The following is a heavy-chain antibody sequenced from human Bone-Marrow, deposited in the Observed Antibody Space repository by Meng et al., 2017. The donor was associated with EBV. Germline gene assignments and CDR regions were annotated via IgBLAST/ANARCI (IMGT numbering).Heavy chain of an antibody. V-gene: IGHV4-4*02. J-gene: IGHJ4*02. CDR2: IHHSGGT. Sequence: QVQPRESGPGLVRPSGTLSLTCAVSRGFITSGDWWSWVRQSPGKGLEWIGEIHHSGGTSYNPSLKSRVTISLDMSKDQFSLRLSSVTAADTAVYYCARAGYHRPASEYWGQGTLVTVSS. D-gene: IGHD2-15*01. CDR3: ARAGYHRPASEY. CDR1: RGFITSGDW.